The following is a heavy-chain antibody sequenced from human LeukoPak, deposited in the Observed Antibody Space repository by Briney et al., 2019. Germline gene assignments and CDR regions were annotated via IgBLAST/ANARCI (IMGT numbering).Heavy chain of an antibody. CDR1: GYTFTVYY. CDR2: INPNSGGT. V-gene: IGHV1-2*06. CDR3: ARYSSSWSIDY. J-gene: IGHJ4*02. Sequence: ASVTVSCTASGYTFTVYYMHWVRQAPGQGLEWMGRINPNSGGTNYAQKFQGRVTMTRDTSISTAYMELSRLRSDDTAVYYCARYSSSWSIDYWGQGTLVTVSS. D-gene: IGHD6-13*01.